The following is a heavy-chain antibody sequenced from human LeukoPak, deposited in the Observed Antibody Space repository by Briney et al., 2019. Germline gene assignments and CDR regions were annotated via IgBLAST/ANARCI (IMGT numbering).Heavy chain of an antibody. D-gene: IGHD3-3*01. CDR1: GFTFSTYS. Sequence: GGSLRLSCATSGFTFSTYSFNWVRQAPGKGLEWVAHITSSGTTTYYADSVRGRFTISRGNAKDSLYLRMHSLSAEDTAVYYCARCRVYDFWSGYYSYYYYYMDVWGKGTTVTVSS. CDR2: ITSSGTTT. CDR3: ARCRVYDFWSGYYSYYYYYMDV. V-gene: IGHV3-48*04. J-gene: IGHJ6*03.